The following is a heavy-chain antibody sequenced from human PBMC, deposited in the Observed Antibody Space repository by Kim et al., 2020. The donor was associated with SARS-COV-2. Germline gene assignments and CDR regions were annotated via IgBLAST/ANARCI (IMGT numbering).Heavy chain of an antibody. CDR3: LVGDAFLY. D-gene: IGHD1-26*01. CDR2: GVST. V-gene: IGHV3-64D*09. Sequence: GVSTYYADSVRRRFTISRDNSKNTVYLQMGSLRAEDTAVYHCLVGDAFLYWGQGTLVTVSS. J-gene: IGHJ4*02.